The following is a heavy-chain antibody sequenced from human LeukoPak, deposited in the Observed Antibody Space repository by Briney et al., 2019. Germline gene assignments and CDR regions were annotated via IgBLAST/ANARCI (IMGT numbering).Heavy chain of an antibody. V-gene: IGHV4-34*01. CDR3: ASITMVRGVIIGFDY. CDR1: GGSFSGYY. J-gene: IGHJ4*02. CDR2: INHSGST. D-gene: IGHD3-10*01. Sequence: PSETLSLTCAVYGGSFSGYYWSWIRQPPGKGLEWIGEINHSGSTNYNPSLKSRVTISVDTSKNQFSLKLSSVTAADTAVYYCASITMVRGVIIGFDYWGQGTLVTVSS.